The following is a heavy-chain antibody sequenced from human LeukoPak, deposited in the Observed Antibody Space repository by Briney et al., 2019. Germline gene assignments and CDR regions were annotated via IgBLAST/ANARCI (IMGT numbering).Heavy chain of an antibody. CDR3: AKDRGRLGELSLAFDY. CDR2: IRYDGSNK. J-gene: IGHJ4*02. D-gene: IGHD3-16*02. CDR1: GFTFSSYG. V-gene: IGHV3-30*02. Sequence: PGGSLRLSCAASGFTFSSYGMHWVRQAPGKGLEWVAFIRYDGSNKYYADSVKGRFTISRDNSKNTLYLQMNSLRAEDTAVYYCAKDRGRLGELSLAFDYWGQGTLVTVSS.